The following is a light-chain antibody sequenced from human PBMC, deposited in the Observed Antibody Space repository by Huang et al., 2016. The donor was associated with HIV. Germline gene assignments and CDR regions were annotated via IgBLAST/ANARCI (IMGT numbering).Light chain of an antibody. CDR2: AAI. J-gene: IGKJ2*01. CDR1: QNVNSY. V-gene: IGKV1-39*01. Sequence: DIQMTQSPSSLSASVGDRVTISCRASQNVNSYLNWYQQKPGKAPQPLIRAAIALQSGVPSRFSGSGSGTHFTLTISNLQPEDFATYYCQQSYDTPTFGQGTKLEIK. CDR3: QQSYDTPT.